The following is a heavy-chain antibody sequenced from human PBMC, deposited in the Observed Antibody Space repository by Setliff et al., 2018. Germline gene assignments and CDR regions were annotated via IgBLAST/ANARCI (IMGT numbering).Heavy chain of an antibody. D-gene: IGHD3-10*01. Sequence: GGSLSLSCAASGFTFSSYSMNWVRQAPGKGLEWVSSISTSSTYIYYADSVKGRFTISRDNAKNSLYLQMNSLRAEDTAVYYCARRPPNGFGEFGNAFDIWGQVTMVTVSS. CDR3: ARRPPNGFGEFGNAFDI. V-gene: IGHV3-21*01. J-gene: IGHJ3*02. CDR1: GFTFSSYS. CDR2: ISTSSTYI.